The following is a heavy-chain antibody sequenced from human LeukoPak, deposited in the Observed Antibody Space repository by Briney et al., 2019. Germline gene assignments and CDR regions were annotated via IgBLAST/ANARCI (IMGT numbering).Heavy chain of an antibody. CDR2: IYYSGST. CDR1: GGSISSSSYY. CDR3: ARDGGYYDSTGYYYRIDAFDI. D-gene: IGHD3-22*01. V-gene: IGHV4-39*07. J-gene: IGHJ3*02. Sequence: SETLSLTCTVSGGSISSSSYYWGWIRQPPGKGLEWIGSIYYSGSTYYNPSLKSRVTISIDSPKNQFSLKLSSVTAADTAVYYCARDGGYYDSTGYYYRIDAFDIWGQGTMVTVSS.